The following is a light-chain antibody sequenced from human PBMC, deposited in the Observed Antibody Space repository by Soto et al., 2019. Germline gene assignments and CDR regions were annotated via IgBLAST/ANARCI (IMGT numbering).Light chain of an antibody. V-gene: IGKV1-39*01. Sequence: DVQMTQTPSSLSASVGDRVTIACRAGQNIGTYLHWFQQKPGKAPKVLIFGASSLQSGVPSRFSGSGSGTDFTLTISSLQPDDFATYYCQQSYSRWTFGQGTKVDI. CDR1: QNIGTY. CDR3: QQSYSRWT. J-gene: IGKJ1*01. CDR2: GAS.